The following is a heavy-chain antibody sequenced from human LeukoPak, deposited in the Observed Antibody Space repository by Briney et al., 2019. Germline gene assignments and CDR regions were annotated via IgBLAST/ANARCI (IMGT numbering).Heavy chain of an antibody. CDR1: GLSISGDW. J-gene: IGHJ4*02. CDR2: IDSDGSTT. V-gene: IGHV3-74*01. CDR3: ASRWSFDY. Sequence: PGGSLRLSCAVSGLSISGDWMHWVRQVPGKGLVWVSRIDSDGSTTSYADSVKGRFTISRDNAKNTLYLQMNSLRAEDTAVYYCASRWSFDYWGQGTLVTVSS. D-gene: IGHD2-15*01.